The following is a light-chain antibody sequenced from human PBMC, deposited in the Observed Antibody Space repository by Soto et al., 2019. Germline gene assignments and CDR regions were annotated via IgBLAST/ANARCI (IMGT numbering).Light chain of an antibody. CDR2: GNT. V-gene: IGLV1-40*01. CDR3: QSYDSSLSGWV. CDR1: RSNIGAGYD. J-gene: IGLJ1*01. Sequence: QAVVTQPPSVAGAPGQRVSISCTGSRSNIGAGYDVHWYQQLPGTAPKLLIYGNTNRPSGVPDRFSGSKSGTSASLAITGLQAEDEADYYCQSYDSSLSGWVFGTGTKVTVL.